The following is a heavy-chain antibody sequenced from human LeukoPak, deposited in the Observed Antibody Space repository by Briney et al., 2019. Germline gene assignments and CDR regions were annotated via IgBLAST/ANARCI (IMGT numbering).Heavy chain of an antibody. V-gene: IGHV4-4*07. CDR3: ARHNGFDRGYYYYMDV. Sequence: TSETLSLTCTVSGGFINSYYWSWLRQPAGKGLEWIGRVYTSGITNYNPSLKSRITMSVDTSKNQFSLKLTSMTAADTAVYYCARHNGFDRGYYYYMDVWGKGTTVTVSS. CDR2: VYTSGIT. J-gene: IGHJ6*03. CDR1: GGFINSYY. D-gene: IGHD3-9*01.